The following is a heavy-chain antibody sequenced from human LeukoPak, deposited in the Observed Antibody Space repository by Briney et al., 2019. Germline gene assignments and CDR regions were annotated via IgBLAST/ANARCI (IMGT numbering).Heavy chain of an antibody. V-gene: IGHV4-59*01. D-gene: IGHD3-3*01. CDR3: AGTYYGFWSGYYPHYYYYYMDV. CDR2: IYYSGST. J-gene: IGHJ6*03. CDR1: GGSISSYY. Sequence: SETLSLTCTVSGGSISSYYWSWIRQPPGKGLEWIGYIYYSGSTNYNPPLKSRVTISVDTSKNQFSLKLSSVTAADTAVYYCAGTYYGFWSGYYPHYYYYYMDVWGKGTTVTVSS.